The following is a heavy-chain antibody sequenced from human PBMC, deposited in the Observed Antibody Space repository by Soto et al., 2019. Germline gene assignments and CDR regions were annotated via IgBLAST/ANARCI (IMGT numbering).Heavy chain of an antibody. D-gene: IGHD6-6*01. Sequence: PGESLKISCXGSGYSFTSYWIGWVRQMPGKGLEWMGIIYPGDSDTRYSPSFQGQVTISADKSISTAYLQMNGLKPEDTALYYCARDPTPIAGSSPLYFFFGLDVWGQGTTVTVS. CDR2: IYPGDSDT. V-gene: IGHV5-51*01. CDR1: GYSFTSYW. J-gene: IGHJ6*02. CDR3: ARDPTPIAGSSPLYFFFGLDV.